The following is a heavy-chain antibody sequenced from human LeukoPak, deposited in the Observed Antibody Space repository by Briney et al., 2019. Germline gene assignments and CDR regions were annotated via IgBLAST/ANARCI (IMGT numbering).Heavy chain of an antibody. CDR2: ISSSSSYI. J-gene: IGHJ4*02. V-gene: IGHV3-21*01. Sequence: PGGSLRPSCAASGFTFSSYSMNWVRQAPGKGLEWVSSISSSSSYIYYADSVKGRFTISRDNAKNSLYLQMNSLRAEDTAVYYCARGSGSSSQQTRDYWGQGALVTVSS. CDR3: ARGSGSSSQQTRDY. CDR1: GFTFSSYS. D-gene: IGHD6-13*01.